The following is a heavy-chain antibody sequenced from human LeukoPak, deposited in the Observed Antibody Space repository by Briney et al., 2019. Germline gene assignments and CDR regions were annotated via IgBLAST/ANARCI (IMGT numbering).Heavy chain of an antibody. CDR3: ARGVGCSGGSCYQYYYYMDV. CDR2: INHSGST. CDR1: GGSFSGYY. V-gene: IGHV4-34*01. D-gene: IGHD2-15*01. Sequence: SETLSLTCAVYGGSFSGYYWSWVRQPPGKGLEWIGEINHSGSTNYNPSLKSRVTISVDTSKNQFSLKLSSVTAADTAVYYCARGVGCSGGSCYQYYYYMDVWGKGTTVTVSS. J-gene: IGHJ6*03.